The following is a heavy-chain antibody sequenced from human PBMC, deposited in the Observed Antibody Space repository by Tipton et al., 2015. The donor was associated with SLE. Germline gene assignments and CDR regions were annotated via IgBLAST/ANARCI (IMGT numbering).Heavy chain of an antibody. Sequence: TLSLTCTVSGGSISSNSYYWGWIRQPPGEGLEWIGSIYYTGDTYYKTSLKSRVTISVDTSKNQFSLKLRSVTAADTAVYYCARRRSRSSGDWYFDLWGRSTLVTVSS. V-gene: IGHV4-39*01. J-gene: IGHJ2*01. D-gene: IGHD6-6*01. CDR1: GGSISSNSYY. CDR2: IYYTGDT. CDR3: ARRRSRSSGDWYFDL.